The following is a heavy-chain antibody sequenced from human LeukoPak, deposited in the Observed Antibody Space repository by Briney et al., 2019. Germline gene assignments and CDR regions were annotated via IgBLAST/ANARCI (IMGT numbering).Heavy chain of an antibody. J-gene: IGHJ4*02. CDR1: GYTFTGYY. CDR3: AFSNYGDYVSGY. Sequence: ASVKVSCKASGYTFTGYYMHWVRQAPGQGLEWMGWINPNRGGTNYAQKFQGRVTMTRDTSISTAYMELSRLRSDDTALYYCAFSNYGDYVSGYWGQGTLVTVSS. CDR2: INPNRGGT. D-gene: IGHD4-17*01. V-gene: IGHV1-2*02.